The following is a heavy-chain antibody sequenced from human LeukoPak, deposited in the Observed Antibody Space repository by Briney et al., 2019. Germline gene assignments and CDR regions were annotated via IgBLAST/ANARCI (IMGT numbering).Heavy chain of an antibody. CDR2: IKQDGGEK. V-gene: IGHV3-7*04. D-gene: IGHD5-24*01. Sequence: TGGSLRLSCAASGFTVSNNYVSWVRQAPGKGLEWVANIKQDGGEKYYVDSVKGRFTISRDNAKNSLYLQMNSLRPEDTAVYYCAGRGDGNLYYFDHWGQGTLVTASS. CDR1: GFTVSNNY. CDR3: AGRGDGNLYYFDH. J-gene: IGHJ4*02.